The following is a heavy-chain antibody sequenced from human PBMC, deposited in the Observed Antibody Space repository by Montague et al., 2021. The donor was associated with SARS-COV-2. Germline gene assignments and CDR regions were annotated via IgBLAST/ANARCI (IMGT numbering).Heavy chain of an antibody. D-gene: IGHD3-10*01. J-gene: IGHJ6*02. CDR3: ARDLTYGSGRSYYYYGMDV. Sequence: SLRLSCAASGFTVSSNYMSWVRQAPGKGLEWVSVIYSGGSTYSADSVKGRFTISRHNSKNTLYLQMNSLRAEDTAVYYCARDLTYGSGRSYYYYGMDVWGQGTTVTVSS. CDR1: GFTVSSNY. CDR2: IYSGGST. V-gene: IGHV3-53*04.